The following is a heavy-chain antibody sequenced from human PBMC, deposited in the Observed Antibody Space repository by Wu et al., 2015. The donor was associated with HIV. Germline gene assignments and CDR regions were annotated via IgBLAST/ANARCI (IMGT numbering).Heavy chain of an antibody. Sequence: QVQLVQSGAEVKKPGASVKVSCKASGYTFTTYYIHWVRQAHGQGLEWVGVINPSENRVSYAQTFQGRVTMTRDTSTNTVYMKLRSLKTEDTAVYFCANRNRVGNMEAFDIWGQGTKVIVSS. V-gene: IGHV1-46*03. J-gene: IGHJ3*02. CDR2: INPSENRV. CDR3: ANRNRVGNMEAFDI. CDR1: GYTFTTYY. D-gene: IGHD5-24*01.